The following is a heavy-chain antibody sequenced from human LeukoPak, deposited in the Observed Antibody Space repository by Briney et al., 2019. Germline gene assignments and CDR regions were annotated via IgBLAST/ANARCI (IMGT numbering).Heavy chain of an antibody. J-gene: IGHJ6*03. V-gene: IGHV4-4*07. CDR2: IYTSGST. D-gene: IGHD6-13*01. Sequence: PSETLSLTCTVSGGSISSYYWSWIRQPAGKGLEWIGRIYTSGSTNYNPSLKSRVTMSVDTSKNQFSLKLSSVTAADTAVYYCARVNSSWPSCYYYYMDVWGKGTTVTVSS. CDR3: ARVNSSWPSCYYYYMDV. CDR1: GGSISSYY.